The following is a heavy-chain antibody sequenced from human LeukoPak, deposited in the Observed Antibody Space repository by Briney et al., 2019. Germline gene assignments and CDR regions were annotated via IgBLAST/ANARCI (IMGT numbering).Heavy chain of an antibody. D-gene: IGHD1-1*01. J-gene: IGHJ6*03. CDR3: AREAGTTLIYMDV. CDR1: SYSISSGYY. CDR2: IYHSGST. V-gene: IGHV4-38-2*02. Sequence: SETLSLTCTVSSYSISSGYYWGWIRQPPGKGLEWIGSIYHSGSTYYNPSLKSRVTISVDTSKNQFSLKLSSVTAADTAVYYCAREAGTTLIYMDVWGNGTTVTVSS.